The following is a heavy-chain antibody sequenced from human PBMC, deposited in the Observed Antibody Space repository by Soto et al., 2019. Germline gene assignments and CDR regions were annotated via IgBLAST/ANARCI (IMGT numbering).Heavy chain of an antibody. CDR3: AREGVVAAALHDDGMDV. CDR1: GYTITSYA. Sequence: ASVKVSCKACGYTITSYAMHWVRQAPGQRLEWMGWIDAGNGNTKYSQKFQGRVTITRDTSASTAYMELSSLRSEDTAVYYCAREGVVAAALHDDGMDVWGQSATLTGSS. CDR2: IDAGNGNT. J-gene: IGHJ6*02. V-gene: IGHV1-3*01. D-gene: IGHD6-13*01.